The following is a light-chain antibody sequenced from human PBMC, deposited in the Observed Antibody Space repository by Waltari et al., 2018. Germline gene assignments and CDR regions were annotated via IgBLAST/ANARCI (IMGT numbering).Light chain of an antibody. CDR3: QQYGNSPPTT. Sequence: EIVLTQSPGTLSLSPGERATLSCTTSQSVSSNYLAWYLQKPGQAPGLLIYDTSKRASGIPDRFSGNGSGTDFALTISRLEPEDFALYYCQQYGNSPPTTFGGGTKVEIK. V-gene: IGKV3-20*01. J-gene: IGKJ4*01. CDR1: QSVSSNY. CDR2: DTS.